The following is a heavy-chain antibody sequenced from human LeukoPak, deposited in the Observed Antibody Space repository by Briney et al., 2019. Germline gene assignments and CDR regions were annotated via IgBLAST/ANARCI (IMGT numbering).Heavy chain of an antibody. D-gene: IGHD3-9*01. CDR2: IYYSGST. V-gene: IGHV4-59*01. CDR3: ARGGMTYYDILTGYSYGMDV. Sequence: PSETLSLTCTVSGGSISSYYWSWIRQPPGKGLEWIGYIYYSGSTNYNPSLKSRVTISVDASKNRFSLKLSSVTAADTAVYYCARGGMTYYDILTGYSYGMDVWGQGTTVTVSS. CDR1: GGSISSYY. J-gene: IGHJ6*02.